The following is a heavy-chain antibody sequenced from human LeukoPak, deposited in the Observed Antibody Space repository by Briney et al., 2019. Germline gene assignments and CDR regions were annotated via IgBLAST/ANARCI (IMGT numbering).Heavy chain of an antibody. Sequence: PGGSLRLSCAASGFTFSSYGMHWVRQAPGKGLEWVAFIRYDGVNKYYADSVKGRFTISRDNSKNTLYLQMNSLRAEDTAVYYCARQKAAAGHIDYWGQGTLVTVSS. J-gene: IGHJ4*02. V-gene: IGHV3-30*02. CDR3: ARQKAAAGHIDY. D-gene: IGHD6-13*01. CDR2: IRYDGVNK. CDR1: GFTFSSYG.